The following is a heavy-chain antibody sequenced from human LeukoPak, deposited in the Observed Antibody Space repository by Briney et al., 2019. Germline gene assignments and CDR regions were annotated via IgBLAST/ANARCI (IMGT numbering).Heavy chain of an antibody. CDR2: IHSDGSSK. V-gene: IGHV3-30*02. Sequence: GGSLRLSCAASGFSFNSFAMHWVRQAPGKGLEHLAFIHSDGSSKYHADSVKGRFTISRDNSKNTLYLQMNGLRGDDTAVYYCVKDSGYGGSDNNFQHWGQGTLVTVSS. CDR3: VKDSGYGGSDNNFQH. J-gene: IGHJ1*01. D-gene: IGHD4-23*01. CDR1: GFSFNSFA.